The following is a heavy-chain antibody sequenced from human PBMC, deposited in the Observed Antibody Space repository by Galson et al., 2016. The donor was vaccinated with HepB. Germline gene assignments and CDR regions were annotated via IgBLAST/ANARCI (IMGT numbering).Heavy chain of an antibody. J-gene: IGHJ5*02. Sequence: SETLSLTCTVSGGSISNYYWSWIRQPPGKGLQWIGYTYHGGATNYHPSLKSRVTISVDGSANQLSLSLTSVTAADTSIYYCLREFVAGEGFTSWGQGTLVTVSP. CDR3: LREFVAGEGFTS. CDR1: GGSISNYY. V-gene: IGHV4-59*01. D-gene: IGHD2-21*01. CDR2: TYHGGAT.